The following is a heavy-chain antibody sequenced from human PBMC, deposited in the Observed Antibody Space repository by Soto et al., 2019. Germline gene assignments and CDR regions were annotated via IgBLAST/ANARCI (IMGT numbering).Heavy chain of an antibody. J-gene: IGHJ4*02. V-gene: IGHV2-5*02. D-gene: IGHD6-19*01. Sequence: QITLKESGPTLVKPTQTLTLTCTFSGFSLGTRGVGVGWIRQPPGKALEWLALIYWDDDKRYSPSLKSRLTTTKDTPKHQVVLTMTNMDPVDSATYYCARDSSGWYGFDYWGQGTLVTVSS. CDR2: IYWDDDK. CDR3: ARDSSGWYGFDY. CDR1: GFSLGTRGVG.